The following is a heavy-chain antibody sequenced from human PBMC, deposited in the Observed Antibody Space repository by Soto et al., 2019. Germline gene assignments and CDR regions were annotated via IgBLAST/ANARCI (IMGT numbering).Heavy chain of an antibody. J-gene: IGHJ4*02. D-gene: IGHD6-13*01. V-gene: IGHV3-30*18. CDR3: AKRFSSSWYIDY. CDR1: GFTFSTYG. CDR2: ISNGGDNQ. Sequence: QVQLVESGGGVVQPGRSLRLSCAASGFTFSTYGMHWVRQAPGKGLEWVAVISNGGDNQYYGDSVKGRFTVSRDNSKNTLYLQMHSLRPEDTAVYYCAKRFSSSWYIDYWGQGTLVTVSS.